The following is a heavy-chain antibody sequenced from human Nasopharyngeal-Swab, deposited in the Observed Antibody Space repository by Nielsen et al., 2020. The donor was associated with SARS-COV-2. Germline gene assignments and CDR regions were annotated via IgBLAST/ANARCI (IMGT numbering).Heavy chain of an antibody. CDR1: GFTFSSYG. CDR2: ISYDGSNK. CDR3: AKDGSYWFDY. J-gene: IGHJ4*02. V-gene: IGHV3-30*18. D-gene: IGHD1-26*01. Sequence: GESLKISCAASGFTFSSYGMHWVRQAPGKGPEWVAVISYDGSNKYYADSVKGRFTISRDNSKNTLYLQMNSLRAEDTAVYYCAKDGSYWFDYWGQGTLVTVSS.